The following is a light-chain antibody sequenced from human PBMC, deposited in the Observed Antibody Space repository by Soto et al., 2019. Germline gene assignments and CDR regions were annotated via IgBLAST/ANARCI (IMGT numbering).Light chain of an antibody. CDR2: DAS. V-gene: IGKV3-20*01. J-gene: IGKJ1*01. CDR1: QSVSSRS. CDR3: QRYDSLRT. Sequence: ETVCTQSPGTQSLSPGERATRSCSASQSVSSRSLAWYQQKPGQAPRLLISDASNRATGIPDRFSGSASGTDSTLTITRLEPEDFAMYYCQRYDSLRTFGQGTKVDIK.